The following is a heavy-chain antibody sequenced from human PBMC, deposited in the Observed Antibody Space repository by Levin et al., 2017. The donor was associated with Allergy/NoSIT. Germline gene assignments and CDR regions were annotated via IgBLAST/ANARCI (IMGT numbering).Heavy chain of an antibody. CDR3: ANGGGYGSSSVGAE. Sequence: GGSLRLSCAASGFTFSSYAMTWVRQAPGKGLEWVSAISASGGSTYYADSVKGRFTISRDNSKNTLYLQMNSLGAADTAVYYCANGGGYGSSSVGAEWGQGTLVTVSS. J-gene: IGHJ4*02. D-gene: IGHD6-6*01. CDR1: GFTFSSYA. CDR2: ISASGGST. V-gene: IGHV3-23*01.